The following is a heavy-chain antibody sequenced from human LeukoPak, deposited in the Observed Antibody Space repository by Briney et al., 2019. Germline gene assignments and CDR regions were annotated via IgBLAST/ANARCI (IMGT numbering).Heavy chain of an antibody. CDR1: GFTFSSYA. V-gene: IGHV3-30-3*01. CDR2: ISYDGSNK. J-gene: IGHJ4*02. CDR3: ARDSNIAVAGTDY. D-gene: IGHD6-19*01. Sequence: GGSLRLSCAASGFTFSSYAMHWVRQAPGKGLEWVAVISYDGSNKYYADSVKGRFTISRDNSKNTLYLQMNSLRAEDTAVYYCARDSNIAVAGTDYWGQGTLVTVSS.